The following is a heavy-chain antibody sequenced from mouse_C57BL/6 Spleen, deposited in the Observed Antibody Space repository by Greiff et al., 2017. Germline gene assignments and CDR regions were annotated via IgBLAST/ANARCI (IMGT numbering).Heavy chain of an antibody. CDR1: GYTFTSYW. V-gene: IGHV1-55*01. J-gene: IGHJ4*01. CDR2: IYPGSGST. Sequence: VQLQQPGAELVKPGASVKMSCKASGYTFTSYWITWVKQRPGQGLEWIGDIYPGSGSTNYNEKFKSKATLTVDTSSSTAYMQLSSLTSEDSAVYYCARGGTTVVAQYYYAMDYWGQGTSVTVSS. D-gene: IGHD1-1*01. CDR3: ARGGTTVVAQYYYAMDY.